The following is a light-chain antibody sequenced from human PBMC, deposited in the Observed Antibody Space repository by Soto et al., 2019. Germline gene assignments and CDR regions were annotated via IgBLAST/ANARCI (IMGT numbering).Light chain of an antibody. Sequence: QSALTQPRSVSGSPGQSVTISCTGPSSDVGDYNFVSWYQQHPGKDPQLVIYDVSKRPSGVPDRFSGSKSGNTASLTISGLQADDEADYYCCSYAGSYTYIFGTGTKLTVL. CDR3: CSYAGSYTYI. J-gene: IGLJ1*01. CDR2: DVS. CDR1: SSDVGDYNF. V-gene: IGLV2-11*01.